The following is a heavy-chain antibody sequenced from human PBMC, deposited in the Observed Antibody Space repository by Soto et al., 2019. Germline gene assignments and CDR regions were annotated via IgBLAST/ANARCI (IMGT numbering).Heavy chain of an antibody. CDR2: INPSGGST. CDR3: ARETGSVAGIRQYYFDY. CDR1: GYTFTSYY. J-gene: IGHJ4*02. V-gene: IGHV1-46*01. D-gene: IGHD6-19*01. Sequence: ASVKVSCKASGYTFTSYYMHWVRQAPGQGLEWMGIINPSGGSTSYAQKFQGRVTMTRDTSTSTVYMELSSLRSEDTAVYYCARETGSVAGIRQYYFDYWGQGTLVTVSS.